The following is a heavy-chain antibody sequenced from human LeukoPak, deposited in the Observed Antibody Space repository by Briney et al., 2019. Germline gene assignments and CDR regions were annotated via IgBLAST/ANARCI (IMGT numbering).Heavy chain of an antibody. CDR3: AKGSGSRSSVRGP. V-gene: IGHV3-30*02. Sequence: PGGSLRLSCAASGFTFSSYGMHWVRQAPGKGLEWVAFIRYDGSNKYYADSVKGRFTISRDNSKNTLYLQMNSLRAEDTAVYYCAKGSGSRSSVRGPWGQGTLVTVSS. CDR1: GFTFSSYG. D-gene: IGHD3-10*01. CDR2: IRYDGSNK. J-gene: IGHJ5*02.